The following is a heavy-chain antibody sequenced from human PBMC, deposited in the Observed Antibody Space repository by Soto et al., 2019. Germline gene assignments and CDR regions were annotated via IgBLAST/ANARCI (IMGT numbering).Heavy chain of an antibody. J-gene: IGHJ6*02. V-gene: IGHV3-74*01. CDR3: ARDQRYDFWSGYYRDYGMDV. Sequence: WISQAQGKGLVWVSRISSGGSSTYYADSVKGRFTISRDNAKITVYLQMNSLRAEDTAVYYCARDQRYDFWSGYYRDYGMDVWGQGTTVTVSS. D-gene: IGHD3-3*01. CDR2: ISSGGSST.